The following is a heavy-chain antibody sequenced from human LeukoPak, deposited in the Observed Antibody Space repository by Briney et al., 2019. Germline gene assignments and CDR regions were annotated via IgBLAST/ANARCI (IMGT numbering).Heavy chain of an antibody. V-gene: IGHV3-7*04. D-gene: IGHD1-1*01. CDR1: VFTFRTYW. J-gene: IGHJ4*02. CDR3: ARDSPGYLAYDS. Sequence: PGGSQRLSCRASVFTFRTYWMTWVRQAPGKGPEWVANIKEDGRATYYVDSVKGRFTIYRDNAKKSLYLQMNSPRAEDTAVYYCARDSPGYLAYDSWGQGTLVTVSS. CDR2: IKEDGRAT.